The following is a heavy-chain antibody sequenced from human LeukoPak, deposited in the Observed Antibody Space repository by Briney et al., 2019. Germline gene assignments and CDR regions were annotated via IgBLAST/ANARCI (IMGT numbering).Heavy chain of an antibody. Sequence: GGSLGLSCAASGFTFSSYGMNWVRQAPGKGLEWVSHISSSSDTIYYADSVRGRFTVSRDNTKNSLYLQMNSLRAEDTAVYYCAKDYHHLRWLQLNVLDYWGQGTLVTVSS. D-gene: IGHD5-24*01. CDR2: ISSSSDTI. CDR3: AKDYHHLRWLQLNVLDY. CDR1: GFTFSSYG. J-gene: IGHJ4*02. V-gene: IGHV3-48*04.